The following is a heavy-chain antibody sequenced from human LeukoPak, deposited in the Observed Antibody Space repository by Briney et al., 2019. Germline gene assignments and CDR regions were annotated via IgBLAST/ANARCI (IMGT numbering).Heavy chain of an antibody. V-gene: IGHV4-34*01. D-gene: IGHD3-10*01. CDR1: GGSFSGYY. CDR2: IYYSGST. CDR3: ARDAKYYYGSRTFFFYEH. Sequence: SETLSLTCAVYGGSFSGYYWSWIRQPPGKGLEWIGSIYYSGSTYYNPSLKSRVTISVDTSKNQFSLKLSSVTAADTAVYYCARDAKYYYGSRTFFFYEHWGQGTLLTVSS. J-gene: IGHJ4*02.